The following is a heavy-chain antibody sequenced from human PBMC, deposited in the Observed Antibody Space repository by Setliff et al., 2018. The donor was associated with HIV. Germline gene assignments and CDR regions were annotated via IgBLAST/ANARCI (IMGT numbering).Heavy chain of an antibody. CDR1: GLTFTNYA. D-gene: IGHD3-22*01. CDR2: ISYDGGSK. V-gene: IGHV3-30*12. CDR3: ARTYYYDASGYYRPFDI. Sequence: GGSLRLSCAVSGLTFTNYAMHWVRQAPGKGLESVSFISYDGGSKYYADSVKGRFTISRDNSKNTLYLQMNSLRAEDTAVYYCARTYYYDASGYYRPFDIWGQGTMVTV. J-gene: IGHJ3*02.